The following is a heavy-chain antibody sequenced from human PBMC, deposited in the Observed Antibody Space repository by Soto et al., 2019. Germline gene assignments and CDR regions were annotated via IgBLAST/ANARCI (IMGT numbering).Heavy chain of an antibody. Sequence: SETLSLTCTVSGGSISSSSYYWGWIRQPPGKGLEWIGSIYYSGSTYYNPSLKSRVTISVDTSKNQFSLKLSSVTAADTAVYYCARHDGRRPNYFDYWAREPWSPSPQ. CDR3: ARHDGRRPNYFDY. CDR1: GGSISSSSYY. V-gene: IGHV4-39*01. CDR2: IYYSGST. D-gene: IGHD1-1*01. J-gene: IGHJ4*02.